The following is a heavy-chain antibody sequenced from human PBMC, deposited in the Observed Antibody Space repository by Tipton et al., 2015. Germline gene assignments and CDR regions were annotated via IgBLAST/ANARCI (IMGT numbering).Heavy chain of an antibody. CDR1: GASINNYY. CDR2: IYYTGNT. CDR3: ARAPVTVFLGVPGGFDL. V-gene: IGHV4-59*12. J-gene: IGHJ5*02. D-gene: IGHD3-10*01. Sequence: TLSLTCTVSGASINNYYWSWIRQPPGKGLEWIGEIYYTGNTNYNPSLKSRVTISLDTSRNQFSLQLTSVTAEDTAVYYCARAPVTVFLGVPGGFDLWGQGTLVTASS.